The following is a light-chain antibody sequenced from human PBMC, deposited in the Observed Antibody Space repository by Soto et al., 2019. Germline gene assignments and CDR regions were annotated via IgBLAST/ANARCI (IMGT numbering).Light chain of an antibody. J-gene: IGLJ3*02. CDR1: SSNIGNNH. V-gene: IGLV1-51*01. Sequence: QSVLTQPPSVSAAPGQKVTVSCSGSSSNIGNNHVSWYQHLPGTAPKVLIYDNNNRPSGIPDRFSGSKSATSATLDITELQTGDEADYYCGSWDRRLRGWVFGVGTKLTVL. CDR3: GSWDRRLRGWV. CDR2: DNN.